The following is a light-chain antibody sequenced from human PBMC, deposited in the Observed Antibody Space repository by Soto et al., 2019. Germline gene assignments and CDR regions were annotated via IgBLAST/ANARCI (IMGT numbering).Light chain of an antibody. CDR2: EVS. CDR1: SSDVGGYNC. V-gene: IGLV2-14*01. CDR3: ISYTSSSTWV. Sequence: QSALTQPASVSGSPGQSITISCTGTSSDVGGYNCVSWYQQHLGKAPKLMIYEVSNRPSGVSDRFSGSRSGNTASLTISGLQAEDESDYYCISYTSSSTWVFGGGTKLTVL. J-gene: IGLJ3*02.